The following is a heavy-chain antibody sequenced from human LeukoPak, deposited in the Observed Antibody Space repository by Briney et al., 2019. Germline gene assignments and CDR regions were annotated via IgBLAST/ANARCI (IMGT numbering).Heavy chain of an antibody. D-gene: IGHD3-10*01. CDR3: ARLYYGSGSYYNFDY. CDR2: IYYSGST. Sequence: SQTLSLTCTVSGGSISSGDYYWSWIRQPPGKGLEWIGYIYYSGSTYYNPSLKSRVTISVDTSKNQFSLKLSSVTAADTAVYYCARLYYGSGSYYNFDYWGQGTLVTVSS. CDR1: GGSISSGDYY. J-gene: IGHJ4*02. V-gene: IGHV4-30-4*01.